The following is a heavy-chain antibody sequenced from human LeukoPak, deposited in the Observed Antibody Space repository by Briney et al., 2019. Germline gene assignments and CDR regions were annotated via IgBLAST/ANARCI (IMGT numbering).Heavy chain of an antibody. V-gene: IGHV3-15*01. CDR3: TTEEYSSSWYWTYYYYYYMDV. D-gene: IGHD6-13*01. J-gene: IGHJ6*03. CDR2: IKSKTDGGTT. CDR1: GFTFSNAW. Sequence: GGSLRLSCAASGFTFSNAWMSWVRQAPGKGLEWVGRIKSKTDGGTTDYAAPVKGRFTISRDDSKNTLYLPMNSLKTEDTAVYYCTTEEYSSSWYWTYYYYYYMDVWGKGTTVTVSS.